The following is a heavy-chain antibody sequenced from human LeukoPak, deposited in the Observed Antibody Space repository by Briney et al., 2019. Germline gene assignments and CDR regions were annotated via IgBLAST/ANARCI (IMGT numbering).Heavy chain of an antibody. CDR3: AREPGLKNPGHYEMDV. CDR2: IIPMFGTT. CDR1: GGSFSSYA. Sequence: SVKVSCKASGGSFSSYAISWVRRAPGQGLAWMGGIIPMFGTTNYAQKFQGRVTVTADESTGTAYMKLSSLRSEDTAVYYCAREPGLKNPGHYEMDVWGQGTTVTVSS. D-gene: IGHD3-16*01. J-gene: IGHJ6*02. V-gene: IGHV1-69*01.